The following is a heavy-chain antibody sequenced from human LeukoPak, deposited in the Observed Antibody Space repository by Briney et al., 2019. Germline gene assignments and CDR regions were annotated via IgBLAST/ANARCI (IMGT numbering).Heavy chain of an antibody. CDR2: IYPGDSAT. V-gene: IGHV5-51*01. Sequence: GESLKISCKGSGYSLTNYWIGWVRQMPGRGLEWMGIIYPGDSATRYSPSFLGQVTISADKSINTAYLQWSSLKASDTAIYYCARRRQYNTFRSCFDSWGQGTLVTVSS. CDR3: ARRRQYNTFRSCFDS. D-gene: IGHD2/OR15-2a*01. J-gene: IGHJ5*01. CDR1: GYSLTNYW.